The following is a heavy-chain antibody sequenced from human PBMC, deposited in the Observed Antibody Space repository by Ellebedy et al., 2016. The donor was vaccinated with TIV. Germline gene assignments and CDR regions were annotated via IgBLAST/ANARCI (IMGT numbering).Heavy chain of an antibody. D-gene: IGHD3-10*01. V-gene: IGHV3-7*01. CDR1: GFTFSVYW. J-gene: IGHJ3*02. CDR3: ARDVVRGVPLVGFDI. CDR2: IKQDGSEM. Sequence: GGSLRLSXAASGFTFSVYWMNWVRQAPGKGLEWVAKIKQDGSEMYHVDSVKGRFTISRDNARNSLYLQMNSLRAEDTAVNYCARDVVRGVPLVGFDIWGQGTMVTVSS.